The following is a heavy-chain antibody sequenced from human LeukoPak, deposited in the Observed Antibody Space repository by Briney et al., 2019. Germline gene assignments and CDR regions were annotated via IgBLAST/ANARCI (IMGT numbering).Heavy chain of an antibody. Sequence: PGGSLRLSCAASGFTFSSYSMNWVCQAPGKGLEWVSSISSSSSYINYADSVKGRFTISRDNAKNTLYLQMNSLRAEDVAVYFCAKNSGYNWQYFFDYWGQGTLVTVSS. CDR3: AKNSGYNWQYFFDY. V-gene: IGHV3-21*04. CDR2: ISSSSSYI. CDR1: GFTFSSYS. D-gene: IGHD6-25*01. J-gene: IGHJ4*02.